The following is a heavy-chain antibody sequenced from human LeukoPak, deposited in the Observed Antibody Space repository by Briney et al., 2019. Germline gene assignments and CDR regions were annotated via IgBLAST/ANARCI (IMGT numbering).Heavy chain of an antibody. J-gene: IGHJ3*02. CDR1: GFTFSSYS. CDR3: ARDAPDYGDAFDI. CDR2: ISSSSSYI. Sequence: GGSLRLSCAASGFTFSSYSMNWVRQAPGKGLEWLSSISSSSSYIYYADSVKGRFTISRDNAKNSLYLQMNSLRAEDTAVYYCARDAPDYGDAFDIWGQGTMVTVSS. V-gene: IGHV3-21*01. D-gene: IGHD4-17*01.